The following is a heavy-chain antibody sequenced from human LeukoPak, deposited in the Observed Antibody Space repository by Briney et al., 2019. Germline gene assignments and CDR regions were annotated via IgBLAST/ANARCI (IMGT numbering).Heavy chain of an antibody. V-gene: IGHV1-3*01. Sequence: ASVKVSCKASGYTFTSYAMHWVRQAPGQRLEWMGWINAGNGNTKYSQKFQGRVTMTRDTSISTAYMELRSLRSEDTAVYYCVRDGEGVAISVNYWFDPWGQGTLVTVSS. CDR1: GYTFTSYA. D-gene: IGHD3-10*01. CDR3: VRDGEGVAISVNYWFDP. J-gene: IGHJ5*02. CDR2: INAGNGNT.